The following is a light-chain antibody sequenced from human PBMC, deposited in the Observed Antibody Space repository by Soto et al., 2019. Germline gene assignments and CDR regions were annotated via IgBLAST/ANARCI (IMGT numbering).Light chain of an antibody. CDR1: SSNIGGNS. Sequence: QSVMTQPPSVSAAPGQKGTISCSGSSSNIGGNSVSWYQQLPGTAPKLLIYDDNKRPSGIPDRFSGSKSGTSATLGITGFQTGDDADYYCGSWDSSLSAYVFGTGTKLPVL. J-gene: IGLJ1*01. V-gene: IGLV1-51*01. CDR3: GSWDSSLSAYV. CDR2: DDN.